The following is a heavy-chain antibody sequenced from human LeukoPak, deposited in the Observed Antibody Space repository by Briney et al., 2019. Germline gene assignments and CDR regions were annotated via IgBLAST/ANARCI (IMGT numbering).Heavy chain of an antibody. CDR3: AKDPGASVSGFYMDV. Sequence: GKSLRLSCAASRFPFSTYGMHWVRQATGKGLEWVSFIWSDGNNRFYADSVKGRFTISRDNSKNMLYLQMDTLRAEDTALYYCAKDPGASVSGFYMDVWGKGTTVIVSS. J-gene: IGHJ6*03. D-gene: IGHD2-8*02. V-gene: IGHV3-30*02. CDR1: RFPFSTYG. CDR2: IWSDGNNR.